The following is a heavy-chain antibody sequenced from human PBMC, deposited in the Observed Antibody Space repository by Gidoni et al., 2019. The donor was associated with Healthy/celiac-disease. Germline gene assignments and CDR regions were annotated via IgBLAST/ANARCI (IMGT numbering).Heavy chain of an antibody. CDR2: TRNRANSYTT. Sequence: EVQLVESGGGLVQPGGSLRLSCAASGFPFSDHYMDWVRQAPGKGLEWVGRTRNRANSYTTNYAASVKGRFTISRDDSKNSLYLQMNSLKTEDTAVYYCAREYCTGGLCYNFLDYWGQGTPVTVSS. CDR1: GFPFSDHY. CDR3: AREYCTGGLCYNFLDY. D-gene: IGHD2-8*02. V-gene: IGHV3-72*01. J-gene: IGHJ4*02.